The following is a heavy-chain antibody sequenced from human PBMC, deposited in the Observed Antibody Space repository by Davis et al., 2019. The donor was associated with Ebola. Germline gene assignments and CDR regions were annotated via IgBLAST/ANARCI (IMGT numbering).Heavy chain of an antibody. J-gene: IGHJ6*02. D-gene: IGHD3-3*01. CDR1: GGSFSGYY. Sequence: MPSETLSLTCAVYGGSFSGYYWSWIRQPPGKGLEWIGYIYYSGSTNYNPSLKSRVTISVDTSKNQFSLKLSSVTAADTAVYYCARHDDFWSGGYYYYGMDVWGRGTTVTVSS. CDR3: ARHDDFWSGGYYYYGMDV. V-gene: IGHV4-59*08. CDR2: IYYSGST.